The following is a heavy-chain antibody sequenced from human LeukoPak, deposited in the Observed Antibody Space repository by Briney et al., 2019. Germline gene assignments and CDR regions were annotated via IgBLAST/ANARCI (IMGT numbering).Heavy chain of an antibody. Sequence: PSETLSLTCTVSGGSISSYYWSWIRQPPGKGLEWVGYIYYSGSTNYNPSLKSRVTISVDTSMNQFSLKLSSVTAADTAVYYCARSRYKSVIPYDYWGQGTLVTVSS. J-gene: IGHJ4*02. CDR1: GGSISSYY. CDR2: IYYSGST. V-gene: IGHV4-59*01. CDR3: ARSRYKSVIPYDY. D-gene: IGHD3-16*02.